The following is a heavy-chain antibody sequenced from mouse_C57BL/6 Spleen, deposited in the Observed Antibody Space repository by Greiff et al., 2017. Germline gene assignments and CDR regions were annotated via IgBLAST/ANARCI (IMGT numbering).Heavy chain of an antibody. CDR1: GYSITSGYY. CDR2: IRYDGSN. D-gene: IGHD1-1*01. Sequence: EVQLQQSGPGLVKPSQSLSLTCSVTGYSITSGYYWYWIRQFPGNKLEWMGYIRYDGSNNYNPSLKNGIAITRAPSKNQIFLKLNSLTTEDTATYYCARDSGLGYYGSFGDWGQGTTLTVAS. V-gene: IGHV3-6*01. CDR3: ARDSGLGYYGSFGD. J-gene: IGHJ2*01.